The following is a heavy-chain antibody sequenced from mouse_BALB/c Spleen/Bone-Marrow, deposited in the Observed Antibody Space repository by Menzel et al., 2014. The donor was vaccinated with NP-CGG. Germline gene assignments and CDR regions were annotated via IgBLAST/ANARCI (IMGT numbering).Heavy chain of an antibody. CDR2: IDPANGNT. V-gene: IGHV14-3*02. J-gene: IGHJ3*01. CDR3: ASYYYGSSRFAY. Sequence: VQLQQSGAELVKPGASVKLSCTASGFNIKDTYMHWVKQRPEQGLEWIGRIDPANGNTKYDPKFQGKATITADTSSNTAYLQLSSLTSEDTAVYYWASYYYGSSRFAYWGQGTLVTVSA. D-gene: IGHD1-1*01. CDR1: GFNIKDTY.